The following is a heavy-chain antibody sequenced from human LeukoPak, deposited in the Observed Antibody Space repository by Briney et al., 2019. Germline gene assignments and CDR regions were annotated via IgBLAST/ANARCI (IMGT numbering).Heavy chain of an antibody. CDR3: TRDSGTYNWFDP. CDR2: ISGSGGGR. J-gene: IGHJ5*02. Sequence: GGSLRLSCAVSGFTFSSYVMSWVRQAPGKGLEWVSTISGSGGGRYYADSVKGRFTISRDNSKNTAYLHMNSLKTEDTALYYCTRDSGTYNWFDPWGQGTLVTVSS. D-gene: IGHD1-26*01. V-gene: IGHV3-23*01. CDR1: GFTFSSYV.